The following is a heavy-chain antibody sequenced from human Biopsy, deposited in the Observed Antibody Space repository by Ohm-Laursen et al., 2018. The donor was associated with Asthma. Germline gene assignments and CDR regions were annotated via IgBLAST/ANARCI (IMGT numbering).Heavy chain of an antibody. CDR2: INVYNGNT. Sequence: GSSVKVSCKPSGYTFNSVGITWVRQAPGQGLEWMGGINVYNGNTKVAQKLQDRVTMITDTSTSTAYMELRSLRSEDTAVYFCARAVDFSHYYGIDVWGQGTTVTVS. J-gene: IGHJ6*02. CDR3: ARAVDFSHYYGIDV. V-gene: IGHV1-18*01. D-gene: IGHD4-23*01. CDR1: GYTFNSVG.